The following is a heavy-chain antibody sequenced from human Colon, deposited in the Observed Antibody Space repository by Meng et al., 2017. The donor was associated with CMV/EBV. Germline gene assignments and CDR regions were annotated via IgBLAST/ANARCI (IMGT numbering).Heavy chain of an antibody. D-gene: IGHD6-13*01. CDR1: GESFSGFY. CDR2: INHSGST. CDR3: ASILFAAAAGGWGGY. Sequence: VQLQPWGAGLVKPSETPSLTCAVYGESFSGFYWSWIRQPPGKGLEWIGEINHSGSTNYNPSLKSRVTISVDTSKNQFSLKLSSVTAADTAVYYCASILFAAAAGGWGGYWGQGTLVTVSS. J-gene: IGHJ4*02. V-gene: IGHV4-34*01.